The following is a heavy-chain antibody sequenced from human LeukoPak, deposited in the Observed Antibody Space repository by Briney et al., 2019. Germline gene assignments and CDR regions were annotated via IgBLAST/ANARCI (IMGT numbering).Heavy chain of an antibody. Sequence: PSETLSLTCTVSGGSISSYYWSWIRQPPGKGLEWIGYIYYSGSTNYNPSLKSRVTISVDTSKNQFSLKLSSVTAADTAVYYCARGTVNYCSGGSCYLYYFDYWGQGTLVTVSS. CDR1: GGSISSYY. J-gene: IGHJ4*02. D-gene: IGHD2-15*01. CDR2: IYYSGST. V-gene: IGHV4-59*12. CDR3: ARGTVNYCSGGSCYLYYFDY.